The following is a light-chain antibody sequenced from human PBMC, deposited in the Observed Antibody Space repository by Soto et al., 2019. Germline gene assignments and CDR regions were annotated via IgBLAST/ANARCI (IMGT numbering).Light chain of an antibody. Sequence: EVVLTQSPDTLSLPPGERATLSCRASQSISSYFAWSQQKPGQAPRLLIYGTSSRATGVPDRFTGSGSGTDFTLTISRLEPEDFAVYYCHQSVVSRWTFGQGTKVDIK. CDR2: GTS. CDR3: HQSVVSRWT. V-gene: IGKV3-20*01. J-gene: IGKJ1*01. CDR1: QSISSY.